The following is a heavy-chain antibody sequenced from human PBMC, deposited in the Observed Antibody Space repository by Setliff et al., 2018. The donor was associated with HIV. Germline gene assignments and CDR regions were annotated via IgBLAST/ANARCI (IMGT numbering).Heavy chain of an antibody. CDR3: ARPFHVYYDAGPLGY. D-gene: IGHD3-16*01. J-gene: IGHJ4*02. CDR2: MNPSTGEI. Sequence: ASVKVSCKTSGYSFTAYDINWVRQATGRGLEWMAWMNPSTGEIGYAQKFQGRLTMTRDSSITTAFMELRGLRSEDTAIYYCARPFHVYYDAGPLGYWGQGTLVTVSS. V-gene: IGHV1-8*01. CDR1: GYSFTAYD.